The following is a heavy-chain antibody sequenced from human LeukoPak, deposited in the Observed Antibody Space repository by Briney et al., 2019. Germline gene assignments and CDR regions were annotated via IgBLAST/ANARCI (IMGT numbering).Heavy chain of an antibody. CDR1: GYTFTGYY. CDR2: INPNSGGT. CDR3: ARKQTLYSSSEPIDY. Sequence: GASVKVSCKASGYTFTGYYMHWVRQAPGQGLEWMGWINPNSGGTDYAQKFQGRVTMTRDTSISTAYMELSRLRSDDTAVYYCARKQTLYSSSEPIDYWGQGTLVTVSS. V-gene: IGHV1-2*02. D-gene: IGHD6-6*01. J-gene: IGHJ4*02.